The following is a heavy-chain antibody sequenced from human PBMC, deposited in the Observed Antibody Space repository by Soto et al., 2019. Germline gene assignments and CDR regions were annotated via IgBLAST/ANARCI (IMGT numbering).Heavy chain of an antibody. Sequence: PGESLKISCKGSGYNFTTYWIGWVRQMPGKGLEWMGIIYPGDSDTTYSPSFQGQVTISADKSISTAYLQWSSLKASDTAMYYCARMSSWRFAHRNNYYGMDIWGQGTTVNVSS. CDR2: IYPGDSDT. CDR3: ARMSSWRFAHRNNYYGMDI. D-gene: IGHD1-1*01. J-gene: IGHJ6*02. V-gene: IGHV5-51*01. CDR1: GYNFTTYW.